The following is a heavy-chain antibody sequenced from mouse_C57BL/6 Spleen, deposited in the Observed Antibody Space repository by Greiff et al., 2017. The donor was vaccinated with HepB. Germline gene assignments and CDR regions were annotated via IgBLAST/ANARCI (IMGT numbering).Heavy chain of an antibody. D-gene: IGHD1-1*01. CDR1: GFTFSDYY. Sequence: EVQRVESEGGLVQPGSSMKLSCTASGFTFSDYYMAWVRQVPEKGLEWVANINYDGSSTYYLDSLKSRFIISRDNAKNILYLQMSSLKSEDTATYYCARDPITTVVAPYWYFDVWGTGTTVTVSS. CDR2: INYDGSST. CDR3: ARDPITTVVAPYWYFDV. J-gene: IGHJ1*03. V-gene: IGHV5-16*01.